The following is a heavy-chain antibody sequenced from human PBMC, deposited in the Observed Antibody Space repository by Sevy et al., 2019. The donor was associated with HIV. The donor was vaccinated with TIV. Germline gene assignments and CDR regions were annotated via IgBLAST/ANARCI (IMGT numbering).Heavy chain of an antibody. Sequence: GGCLRLSCAASGFTFSDCYMSWIRQAPGKGLEWVSYISSRGSTIYYADSVKGRFTISRDNAKNSLYLQMNSLRAEDTAMYYCASGRYYYDSSGYYYGDYWGQGTLVTVSS. D-gene: IGHD3-22*01. J-gene: IGHJ4*02. CDR2: ISSRGSTI. CDR1: GFTFSDCY. V-gene: IGHV3-11*01. CDR3: ASGRYYYDSSGYYYGDY.